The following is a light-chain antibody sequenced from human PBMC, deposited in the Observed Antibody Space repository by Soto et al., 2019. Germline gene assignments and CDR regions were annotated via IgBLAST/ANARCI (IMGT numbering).Light chain of an antibody. J-gene: IGKJ1*01. V-gene: IGKV3-20*01. CDR3: QQYGRSGT. CDR1: QSVSRTY. CDR2: ATS. Sequence: EIVLTQSPXTLSLSPGARATLSCRASQSVSRTYLAWYQQKPVQAPRLLIYATSSRATGIPDRFSGSGSGTDFTLTISRLEPEDFAVYYCQQYGRSGTFGQGTKVDI.